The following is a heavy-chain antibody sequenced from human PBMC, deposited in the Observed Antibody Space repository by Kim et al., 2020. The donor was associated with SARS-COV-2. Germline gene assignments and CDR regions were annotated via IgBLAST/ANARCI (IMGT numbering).Heavy chain of an antibody. CDR1: GFTFSSYE. CDR3: ARDRRLSSSEFWYFDL. V-gene: IGHV3-48*03. Sequence: GGSLRLSCAASGFTFSSYEMNWVRQAPGKGLEWVSYISSSGSTIYYADSVKGRFTISRDNAKNSLYLQMNSLRAEDTAIYYCARDRRLSSSEFWYFDLWGRGTLVTVSS. J-gene: IGHJ2*01. D-gene: IGHD6-13*01. CDR2: ISSSGSTI.